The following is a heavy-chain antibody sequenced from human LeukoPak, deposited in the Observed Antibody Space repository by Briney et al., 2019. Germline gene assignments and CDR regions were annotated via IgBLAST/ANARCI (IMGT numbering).Heavy chain of an antibody. D-gene: IGHD3-10*01. CDR2: TSHSGST. J-gene: IGHJ5*01. CDR1: GDSISSYY. V-gene: IGHV4-59*01. Sequence: TSETLSLTCIVSGDSISSYYWSWIRQPPGKGLEWIGYTSHSGSTNSNPSLKSRVTISVDTSKNQFSLTLSSVTAADTAMYYCARAGKNSRSYDSWGQGTLVTVSS. CDR3: ARAGKNSRSYDS.